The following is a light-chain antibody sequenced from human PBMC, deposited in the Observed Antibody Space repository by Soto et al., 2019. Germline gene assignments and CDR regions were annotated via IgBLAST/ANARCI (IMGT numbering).Light chain of an antibody. CDR3: QTWVPGIHI. CDR1: SGHSNYD. V-gene: IGLV4-69*01. J-gene: IGLJ2*01. Sequence: QSVLTQSPSASASLGASVKLTCTLSSGHSNYDIAWHQQQPEKGPRFLMKLNSDGSHSKGDGIPDRFSGSSSGAERYLTISTLQSEDEADYSCQTWVPGIHIFGAGTKLTVL. CDR2: LNSDGSH.